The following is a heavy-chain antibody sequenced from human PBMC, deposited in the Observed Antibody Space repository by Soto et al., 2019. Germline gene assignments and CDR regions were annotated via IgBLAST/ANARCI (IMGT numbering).Heavy chain of an antibody. V-gene: IGHV4-39*01. CDR1: GGSISSSSYY. Sequence: SETLSLTCTVSGGSISSSSYYWGWIRQPPGKGLEWIGNIYYSGSTNYNPSLKSRVTISVDTSKNQFSLKLSSVTAADTAVYYCARHESSIYYYDSSGGFQHWGQGTLVTVSS. D-gene: IGHD3-22*01. CDR3: ARHESSIYYYDSSGGFQH. J-gene: IGHJ1*01. CDR2: IYYSGST.